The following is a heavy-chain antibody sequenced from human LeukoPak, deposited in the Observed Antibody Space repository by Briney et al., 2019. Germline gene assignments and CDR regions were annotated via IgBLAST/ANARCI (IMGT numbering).Heavy chain of an antibody. Sequence: PSETLSLTCAVFGGSFSGFYWSWVRQPPGKGLEWIGEITHRGNTHYNPSLKGRVTVSGDTSKNQFSLKLDSVTGADTAVYYCARGTPLTGLSVPPSDYWGQGTLVTVSS. CDR1: GGSFSGFY. V-gene: IGHV4-34*01. CDR3: ARGTPLTGLSVPPSDY. CDR2: ITHRGNT. D-gene: IGHD3-10*01. J-gene: IGHJ4*02.